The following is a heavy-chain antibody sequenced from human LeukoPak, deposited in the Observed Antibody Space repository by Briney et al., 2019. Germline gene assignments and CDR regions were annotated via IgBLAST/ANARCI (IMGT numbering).Heavy chain of an antibody. CDR1: GGSISSGGYY. Sequence: PSETLSLTCTVSGGSISSGGYYWSWIRQPPGKGLEWIGYIYHSGSTYYNPSLKSRVTISVDRSKNQFSLKLSSVTAADTAVYYCARMPRYDFWSGYPPADAFDIWGQGTMVTVSS. CDR3: ARMPRYDFWSGYPPADAFDI. CDR2: IYHSGST. D-gene: IGHD3-3*01. J-gene: IGHJ3*02. V-gene: IGHV4-30-2*01.